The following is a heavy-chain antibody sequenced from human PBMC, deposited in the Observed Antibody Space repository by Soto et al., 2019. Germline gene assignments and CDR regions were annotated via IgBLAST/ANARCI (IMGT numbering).Heavy chain of an antibody. D-gene: IGHD1-7*01. CDR2: IRSKANSYAT. J-gene: IGHJ5*02. CDR1: A. Sequence: AMLGFRQASGKGLEWVGRIRSKANSYATAYAASVKGRFTISRDDSKNTAYLQMNSLKTEDTAVYYCTRHSLTGTANGFDPWGQGT. CDR3: TRHSLTGTANGFDP. V-gene: IGHV3-73*01.